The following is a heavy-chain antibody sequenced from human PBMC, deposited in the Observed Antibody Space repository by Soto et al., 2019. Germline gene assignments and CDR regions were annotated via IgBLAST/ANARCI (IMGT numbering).Heavy chain of an antibody. J-gene: IGHJ6*03. Sequence: VQLLQSGAEVKKPGASVKVSCKASGYTFTNYGITWVRQAPGQGLEWMGWISAYNGDTHYTQRLQGRVTMTTDTSTSTAYMELRGLRSDDTAVYYCARARQLVGYFYYYMDVWGKGTTVTVSS. V-gene: IGHV1-18*01. D-gene: IGHD6-6*01. CDR3: ARARQLVGYFYYYMDV. CDR2: ISAYNGDT. CDR1: GYTFTNYG.